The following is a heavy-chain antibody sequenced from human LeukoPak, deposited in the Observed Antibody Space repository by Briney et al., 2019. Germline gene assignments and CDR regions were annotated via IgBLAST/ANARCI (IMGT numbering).Heavy chain of an antibody. J-gene: IGHJ4*02. CDR1: RDTFTSYG. D-gene: IGHD1-7*01. CDR3: SRYPRGIIGTTVVY. CDR2: ISAYTGNT. Sequence: ASVKVSCKASRDTFTSYGISWVRQAPGQGLEWMGWISAYTGNTNYAQKLQGRVTMTTDTSTSTAYMELRSLRSHDTALYYTSRYPRGIIGTTVVYWGQGALLTVPS. V-gene: IGHV1-18*01.